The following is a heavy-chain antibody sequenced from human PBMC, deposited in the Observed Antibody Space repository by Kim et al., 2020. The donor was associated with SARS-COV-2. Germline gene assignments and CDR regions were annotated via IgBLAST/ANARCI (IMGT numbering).Heavy chain of an antibody. CDR1: GYSFTSYW. Sequence: GESLKISCKGSGYSFTSYWISWVRQMPGKGLEWMGRIDPSDSYTNYSPSFQGHVTISADKSISTAYLQWSSLKASDTAMYYCARHVRRITIFGVVNLFDYWGQGTLVTVSS. J-gene: IGHJ4*02. D-gene: IGHD3-3*01. CDR3: ARHVRRITIFGVVNLFDY. V-gene: IGHV5-10-1*01. CDR2: IDPSDSYT.